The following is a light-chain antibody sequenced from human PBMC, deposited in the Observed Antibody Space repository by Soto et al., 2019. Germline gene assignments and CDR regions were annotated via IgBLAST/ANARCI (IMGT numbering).Light chain of an antibody. CDR3: QQYYDTPRT. CDR2: WAS. V-gene: IGKV4-1*01. Sequence: DIVMTQSPDSLAVSLGERANINCKSSQNVLYNSDNKNYFGWYQQKPGQPPRLLIYWASTRESGVPDRFSGSGSGTDFTLTISSLQADDVTVYYCQQYYDTPRTFGQGTKVEIK. CDR1: QNVLYNSDNKNY. J-gene: IGKJ1*01.